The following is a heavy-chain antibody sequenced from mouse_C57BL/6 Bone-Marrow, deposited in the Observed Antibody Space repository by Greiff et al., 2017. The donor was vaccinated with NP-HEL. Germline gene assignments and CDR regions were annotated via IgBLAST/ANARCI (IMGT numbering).Heavy chain of an antibody. J-gene: IGHJ2*01. CDR1: GYTFTSYT. Sequence: QVQLQQSGAELARPGASVKMSCKASGYTFTSYTMHWVKQRPGQGLEWIGYINPSSGYTKYNQKFKDKATLTADKSSSTAYMQLSSLTSEDSAVYYCASPIYDGDYGDYWGQGTTLTVSS. CDR2: INPSSGYT. D-gene: IGHD2-3*01. CDR3: ASPIYDGDYGDY. V-gene: IGHV1-4*01.